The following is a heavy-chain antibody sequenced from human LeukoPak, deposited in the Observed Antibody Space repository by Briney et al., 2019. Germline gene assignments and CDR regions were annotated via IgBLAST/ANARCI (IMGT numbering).Heavy chain of an antibody. CDR3: TTGIMITFGGVIVVDY. CDR1: GFTFSNAW. D-gene: IGHD3-16*02. V-gene: IGHV3-15*01. CDR2: IKSKTDGGTT. J-gene: IGHJ4*02. Sequence: PGGSLRLSCAASGFTFSNAWMSWVRQAPGKGLEWVGRIKSKTDGGTTDYAAPVKGRFTISRDDSKNTLYLQMNSLKTEDTAVYCCTTGIMITFGGVIVVDYWGQGTLVTVSS.